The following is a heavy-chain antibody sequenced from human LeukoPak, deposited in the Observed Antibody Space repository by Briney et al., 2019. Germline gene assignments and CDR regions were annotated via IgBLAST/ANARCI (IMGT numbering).Heavy chain of an antibody. CDR2: IYYSGST. Sequence: SETLSLTCTVSGGSISSYYWSWVRQPPGKGLEWIGYIYYSGSTYYNPSLKSRVTISVDTSKNQFSLKLSSVTAADTAVYYCARPYWGAFDIWGQGTMVTVSS. D-gene: IGHD3-16*01. V-gene: IGHV4-59*08. CDR3: ARPYWGAFDI. J-gene: IGHJ3*02. CDR1: GGSISSYY.